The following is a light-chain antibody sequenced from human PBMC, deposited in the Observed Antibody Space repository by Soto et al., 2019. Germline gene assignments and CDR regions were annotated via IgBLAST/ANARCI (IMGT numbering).Light chain of an antibody. V-gene: IGLV4-69*01. CDR2: VNSGGSH. J-gene: IGLJ7*01. Sequence: QSVLTQSPSASASLGASVKLTCTLSSGHSNYAIAWHQQQPEKGPRYLMKVNSGGSHIKGDGIPDRFSGSSSGAERYRFISGRQSEDEAYQCWQAWGAGSAIVVFGGGTQLPVL. CDR3: QAWGAGSAIVV. CDR1: SGHSNYA.